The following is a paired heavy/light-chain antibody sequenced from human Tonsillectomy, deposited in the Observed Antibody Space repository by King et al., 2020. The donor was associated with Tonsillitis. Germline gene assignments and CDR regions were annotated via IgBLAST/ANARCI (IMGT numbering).Light chain of an antibody. CDR2: WAS. CDR3: QQYYTIPWT. Sequence: DIVMSQSPDSLAVSLGERATLNCKSSQTVLFSSNNKNYLAWYQQKPGQPPKLLLYWASTRESGVPDRFSGSGSGTDFTLTITSLQAEDVAVYYCQQYYTIPWTFGQGTKVEIK. CDR1: QTVLFSSNNKNY. V-gene: IGKV4-1*01. J-gene: IGKJ1*01.
Heavy chain of an antibody. D-gene: IGHD4-17*01. CDR2: IHYGGSA. CDR3: AKHSPDYGELGAWYFDL. Sequence: QLQLQESGPGLVKPSETLSLTCAVSGGSISSRTFYWGWIRQSPGKAPEWIGSIHYGGSAYYNPSLKSRVTMPVDTATNQFSLQLSFVTAADTALYYCAKHSPDYGELGAWYFDLWGRGTLVTVSS. V-gene: IGHV4-39*01. J-gene: IGHJ2*01. CDR1: GGSISSRTFY.